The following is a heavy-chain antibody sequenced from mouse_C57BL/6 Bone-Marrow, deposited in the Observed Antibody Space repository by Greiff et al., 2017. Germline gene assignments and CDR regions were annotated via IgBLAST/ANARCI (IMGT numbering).Heavy chain of an antibody. V-gene: IGHV1-55*01. CDR2: ICPGSGST. CDR3: ARDYYGSSYWYFDV. D-gene: IGHD1-1*01. Sequence: VQLQQPGAGFVKPGASVKISCAASGYTFTSYGITWVRQRPGQGLEWVGDICPGSGSTYYTENVKGKGTLTVDTANSTAYLQLSSLRSEDAAIYYCARDYYGSSYWYFDVWGTGTTVTVSS. CDR1: GYTFTSYG. J-gene: IGHJ1*03.